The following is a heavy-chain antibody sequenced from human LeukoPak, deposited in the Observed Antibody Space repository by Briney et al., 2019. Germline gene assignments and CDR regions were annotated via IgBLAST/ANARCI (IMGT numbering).Heavy chain of an antibody. Sequence: PGGSLRLSCAASGFTFSDYYMSWIRQAPGKGLEWVSYISSSGSTIYYADSVKGRFTISRGNAKNSLYLQMNSLRAEDTAVYYCARGSRGPYYYYYMDVWGKGTTVTVSS. D-gene: IGHD2-15*01. CDR1: GFTFSDYY. CDR3: ARGSRGPYYYYYMDV. V-gene: IGHV3-11*04. J-gene: IGHJ6*03. CDR2: ISSSGSTI.